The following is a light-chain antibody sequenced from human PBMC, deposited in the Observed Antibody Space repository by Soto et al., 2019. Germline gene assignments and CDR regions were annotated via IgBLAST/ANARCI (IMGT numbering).Light chain of an antibody. Sequence: SVLTKPASVSGSPGQSITISCTGTSSDVGSYNLVSWYQQHPGKAPKLMIYEGSKRPSGVSNRFSGSKSGNTASLTISGLQAEDEADYYCCSYAGSSTFEVFGGGTKVTVL. V-gene: IGLV2-23*03. J-gene: IGLJ2*01. CDR3: CSYAGSSTFEV. CDR1: SSDVGSYNL. CDR2: EGS.